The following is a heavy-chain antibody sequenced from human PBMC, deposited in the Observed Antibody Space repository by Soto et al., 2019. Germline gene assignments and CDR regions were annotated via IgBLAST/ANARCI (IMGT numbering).Heavy chain of an antibody. Sequence: SEPLSLTCTVSGGSISSSSYYWGWIRQPPGKGLEWIGSIYYSGSTYYNPSLKSRVTISVDTSKNQFSLKLSSVTAADTAVYYCARDPGATPAFDIWGQGTMVTV. V-gene: IGHV4-39*02. CDR3: ARDPGATPAFDI. CDR2: IYYSGST. CDR1: GGSISSSSYY. D-gene: IGHD5-12*01. J-gene: IGHJ3*02.